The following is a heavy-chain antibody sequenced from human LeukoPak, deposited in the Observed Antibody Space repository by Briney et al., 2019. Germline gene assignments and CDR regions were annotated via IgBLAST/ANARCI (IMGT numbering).Heavy chain of an antibody. CDR1: GYTFTSYY. D-gene: IGHD5-24*01. V-gene: IGHV1-46*01. J-gene: IGHJ3*02. CDR3: ARLRMATIMAFDI. Sequence: GASVKVSCKASGYTFTSYYMHWGRQAPGQGLEWMGIINPSGGSTNYAQKFQGRVTMTRDTSTSTVYMELSSLRSEDTAVYYCARLRMATIMAFDIWGQGTMVTVSS. CDR2: INPSGGST.